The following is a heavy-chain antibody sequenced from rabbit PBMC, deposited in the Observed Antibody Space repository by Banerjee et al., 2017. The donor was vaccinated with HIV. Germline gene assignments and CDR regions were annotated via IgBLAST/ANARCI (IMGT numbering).Heavy chain of an antibody. Sequence: QEQLEESGGGLVKPGASLTLTCTASGFSFSNNYWICWVRQAPGKGPEWIACIYAGDGSTDYASWAKGRFTISKTSSTTVTLQITSLTVADTATYFCAKRGYYFMDFNLWGQGTLVTVS. J-gene: IGHJ4*01. CDR2: IYAGDGST. CDR1: GFSFSNNYW. CDR3: AKRGYYFMDFNL. D-gene: IGHD1-1*01. V-gene: IGHV1S45*01.